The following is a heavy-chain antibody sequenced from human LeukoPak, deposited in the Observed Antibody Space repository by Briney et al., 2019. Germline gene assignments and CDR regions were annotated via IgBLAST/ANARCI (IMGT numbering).Heavy chain of an antibody. CDR1: GDSISRSTYY. V-gene: IGHV4-39*01. CDR3: ARHGPPMSPIDY. CDR2: LYYSGSI. D-gene: IGHD3-22*01. Sequence: PSETLSLTCTVSGDSISRSTYYWGWIRQPPGRGLEWIGALYYSGSIYYNPSLKSRVTISVDMPKNQFSLKLNSATAADTAVYYCARHGPPMSPIDYWGQGTLVSVSS. J-gene: IGHJ4*02.